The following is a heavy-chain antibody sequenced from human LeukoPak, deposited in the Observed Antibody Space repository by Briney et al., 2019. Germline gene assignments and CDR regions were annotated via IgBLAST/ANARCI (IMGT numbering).Heavy chain of an antibody. CDR1: GGSFSGYY. D-gene: IGHD3-10*01. Sequence: SETLSLTCAVYGGSFSGYYWGWIRQPPGKGLEWIGSIYYSGSPYYNPSLESRVTIFVDTSKNQFSLKLTSVTAADTAVYYCARHSGMVRGANFDYWGQGTLVTVSS. CDR3: ARHSGMVRGANFDY. CDR2: IYYSGSP. J-gene: IGHJ4*02. V-gene: IGHV4-39*01.